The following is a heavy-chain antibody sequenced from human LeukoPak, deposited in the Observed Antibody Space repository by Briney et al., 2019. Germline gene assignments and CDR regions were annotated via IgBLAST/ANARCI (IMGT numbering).Heavy chain of an antibody. J-gene: IGHJ4*02. Sequence: GGSLRLSCAASGFTVSSNYMSWVRQAPGKGLEWVSVIYSGGSTYYADSVKGRFTISRDNSKNTLYLQMKSLRAEDTAVYYCARDPQDSSGSYDYWGQGTLVTVSS. CDR2: IYSGGST. V-gene: IGHV3-66*01. CDR1: GFTVSSNY. CDR3: ARDPQDSSGSYDY. D-gene: IGHD3-22*01.